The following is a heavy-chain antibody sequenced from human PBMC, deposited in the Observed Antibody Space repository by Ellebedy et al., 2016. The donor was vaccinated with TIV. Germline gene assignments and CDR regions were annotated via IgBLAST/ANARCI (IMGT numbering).Heavy chain of an antibody. CDR2: IYKNGGT. Sequence: GGSLRLSCAASGFTVSDYFMTWVRQAPGKGLEWVSVIYKNGGTNYTDSVNGRFTITRDDSKNTLYLQMNRRRAEDTAVYYCARDPGGGGDYGDNWFDPWGQGTLVTVSS. CDR3: ARDPGGGGDYGDNWFDP. D-gene: IGHD3-10*01. V-gene: IGHV3-66*01. CDR1: GFTVSDYF. J-gene: IGHJ5*02.